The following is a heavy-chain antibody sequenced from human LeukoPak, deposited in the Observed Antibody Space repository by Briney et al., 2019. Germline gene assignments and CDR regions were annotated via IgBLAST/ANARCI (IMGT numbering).Heavy chain of an antibody. V-gene: IGHV3-30*18. D-gene: IGHD2-15*01. J-gene: IGHJ4*02. CDR2: ISYDGSNK. Sequence: PGGSLRLSCAASGFTFSSYGMHWVRQAPGKGLEWVAVISYDGSNKNYAESVKGRFTISRDDSKNTLYLQMNSLRAEDTAVYYCAKEGFGWYYYDNWGQGTLVTVSS. CDR1: GFTFSSYG. CDR3: AKEGFGWYYYDN.